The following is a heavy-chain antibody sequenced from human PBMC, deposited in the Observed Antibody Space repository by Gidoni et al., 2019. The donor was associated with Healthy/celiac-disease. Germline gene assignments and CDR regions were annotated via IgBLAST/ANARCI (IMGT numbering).Heavy chain of an antibody. CDR1: GFTFSSYA. CDR3: AKDLRGIVATIFGY. CDR2: ISGSGGST. Sequence: EVQLLESGGGLVQPGGSLRLSCAASGFTFSSYAMSWVRQAPGQGLGWVSAISGSGGSTYYADSVKGRFTISRDNSKNTLYLQMNSLRAEDTAVYYCAKDLRGIVATIFGYWGQGTLVTVSS. D-gene: IGHD5-12*01. V-gene: IGHV3-23*01. J-gene: IGHJ4*02.